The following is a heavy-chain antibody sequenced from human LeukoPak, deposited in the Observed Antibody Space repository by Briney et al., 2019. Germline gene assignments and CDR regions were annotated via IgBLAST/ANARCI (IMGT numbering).Heavy chain of an antibody. D-gene: IGHD6-13*01. CDR3: AKDMKGSSWYNYYYMDV. Sequence: PGGSLRLSCVVSGFTFDDYAMHWVRHAPGKGLEWVSCISWNSASTGYADSVKGRLTISRDNAKNSLYLQMNTLRVEDTALYYCAKDMKGSSWYNYYYMDVWGKGTTVTVSS. J-gene: IGHJ6*03. V-gene: IGHV3-9*01. CDR1: GFTFDDYA. CDR2: ISWNSAST.